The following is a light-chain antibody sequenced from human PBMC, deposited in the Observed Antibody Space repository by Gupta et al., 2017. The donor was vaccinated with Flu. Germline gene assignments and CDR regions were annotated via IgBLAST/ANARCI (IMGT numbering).Light chain of an antibody. J-gene: IGKJ4*01. CDR2: DAS. CDR1: QSVSTS. V-gene: IGKV3-11*01. CDR3: QHRSNRPPTVT. Sequence: EIVLTQSPATLSFSPGERATLSCWASQSVSTSLGWYQQKPGQARRLLIYDASIRATGIHARCSGSGGGTAFTITIIRRVPDDFAVYFCQHRSNRPPTVTFGGGTKVEIK.